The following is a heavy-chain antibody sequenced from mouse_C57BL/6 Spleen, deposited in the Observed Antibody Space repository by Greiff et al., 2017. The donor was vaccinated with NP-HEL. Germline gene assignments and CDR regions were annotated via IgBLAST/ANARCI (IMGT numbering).Heavy chain of an antibody. CDR1: GYSITSGYY. J-gene: IGHJ2*01. D-gene: IGHD1-1*01. V-gene: IGHV3-6*01. Sequence: VQLKESGPGLVKPSQSLSLTCSVTGYSITSGYYWNWIRQFPGNKLEWMGYISYDGSNNYNPSLKNRISITRDTSKNQFFLKLNSVTTEDTATYYCAREGNWVLLRGHFDYWGQGTTLTVSS. CDR3: AREGNWVLLRGHFDY. CDR2: ISYDGSN.